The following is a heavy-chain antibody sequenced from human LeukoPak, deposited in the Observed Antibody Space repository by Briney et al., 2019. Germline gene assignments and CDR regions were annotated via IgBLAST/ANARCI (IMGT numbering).Heavy chain of an antibody. CDR2: IWYDGGNK. CDR1: GFTFSSYA. V-gene: IGHV3-33*08. J-gene: IGHJ6*02. CDR3: ARELGGSASTYGMDV. D-gene: IGHD2-2*01. Sequence: PGGSLRLSCAASGFTFSSYAMSWVRQAPGRGLEWVAVIWYDGGNKYYGDSVKGRFTISRDHSKNTLYLQMNSLRAEDTAVYFCARELGGSASTYGMDVWGQGTTVTVSS.